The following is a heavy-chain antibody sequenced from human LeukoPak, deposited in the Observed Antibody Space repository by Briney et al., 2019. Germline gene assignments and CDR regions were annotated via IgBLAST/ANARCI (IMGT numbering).Heavy chain of an antibody. CDR2: ISSSADDT. Sequence: GGSLRLSCAASGFTFSSYGMSWVRQAPGKGLEWVSAISSSADDTWYADSVKGRFTISRDNSKNILYLQINSLRAEDTALYYCAKRPLSLDAEYFQHWGQGSLVTVSS. CDR1: GFTFSSYG. CDR3: AKRPLSLDAEYFQH. J-gene: IGHJ1*01. V-gene: IGHV3-23*01.